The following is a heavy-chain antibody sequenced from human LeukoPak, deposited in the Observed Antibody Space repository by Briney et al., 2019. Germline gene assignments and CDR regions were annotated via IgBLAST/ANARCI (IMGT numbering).Heavy chain of an antibody. CDR3: AKLDDYDYVWGSYRPLGFDY. CDR2: ISGSGGST. CDR1: GFTFSSYA. J-gene: IGHJ4*02. V-gene: IGHV3-23*01. Sequence: PGGSLRPSCAASGFTFSSYAMSWVRQAPGKGLEWVSAISGSGGSTYYADSVKGRFTISRDNSKNTLYLQMNSLRAEDTAVYYCAKLDDYDYVWGSYRPLGFDYWGQGTLVTVSS. D-gene: IGHD3-16*02.